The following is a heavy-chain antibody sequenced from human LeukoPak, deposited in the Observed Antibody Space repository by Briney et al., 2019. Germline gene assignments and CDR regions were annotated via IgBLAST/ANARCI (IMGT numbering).Heavy chain of an antibody. CDR2: TRNKANSYTT. V-gene: IGHV3-72*01. CDR3: ARARGYSYGYFDY. CDR1: GFTFSSYA. Sequence: GVSLRLSCAASGFTFSSYAMTWVRQAPGKGLEWVGRTRNKANSYTTEYAASVKGRFTISRDDSKNSLYLQMNSLKAEDTAVYYCARARGYSYGYFDYWGQGTLVTVS. J-gene: IGHJ4*02. D-gene: IGHD5-18*01.